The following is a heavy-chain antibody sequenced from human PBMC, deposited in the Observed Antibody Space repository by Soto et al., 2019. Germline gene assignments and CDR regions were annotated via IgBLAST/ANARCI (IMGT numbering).Heavy chain of an antibody. CDR1: GGSFSGYY. V-gene: IGHV4-34*01. D-gene: IGHD4-17*01. J-gene: IGHJ2*01. Sequence: QVQLQQWGAGLLKPSENLSLTCAVYGGSFSGYYWSWIRQPPGKGLEWIGEINHSGSTNYNPSLKSRVTISVDTSKNQFSLKLSSVTAADTAVYYCARDGDYGDWYFDLWGRGTLVTVSS. CDR2: INHSGST. CDR3: ARDGDYGDWYFDL.